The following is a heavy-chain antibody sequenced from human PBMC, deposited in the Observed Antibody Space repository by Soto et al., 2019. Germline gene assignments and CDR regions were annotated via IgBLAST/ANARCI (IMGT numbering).Heavy chain of an antibody. CDR3: ARQIYDFVWGTYRPFYFDY. CDR1: GGSISNSNYY. J-gene: IGHJ4*02. Sequence: SETLSLTCTVSGGSISNSNYYWGWIRQPPGKGLEWIGSIYYSGSTYYNPSLKSRVTISVDTSKNQFSLNLRSVTAADTAVYYCARQIYDFVWGTYRPFYFDYWGQGTLVTVS. D-gene: IGHD3-16*02. CDR2: IYYSGST. V-gene: IGHV4-39*01.